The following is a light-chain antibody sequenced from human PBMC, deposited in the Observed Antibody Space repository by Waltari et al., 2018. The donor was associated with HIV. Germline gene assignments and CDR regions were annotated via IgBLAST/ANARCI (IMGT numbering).Light chain of an antibody. Sequence: QSALTQPASVSGSPGQSITISCTCTSSDVGSYYLVSWYQQHPGKAPKRIISDDSKRPPGVPDRVSGSKSDNTASLTISGLQPEDEAHYYCCAYAGSYSVVFGGGTKLTVL. CDR3: CAYAGSYSVV. J-gene: IGLJ2*01. CDR1: SSDVGSYYL. V-gene: IGLV2-23*01. CDR2: DDS.